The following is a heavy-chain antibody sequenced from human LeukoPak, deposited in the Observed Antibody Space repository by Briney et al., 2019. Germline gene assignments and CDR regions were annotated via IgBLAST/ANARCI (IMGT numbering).Heavy chain of an antibody. CDR1: GFTFGDYA. Sequence: GGSLRLSCTASGFTFGDYAMSWVRQAPGKGLEWVGFIRSKAYGGTTEYAASVKGIFTISRDDSKSIAYLQMNSLKTEDTAVYYCTRVGYCSSNSCQPVDYWGQGTLVTVSS. V-gene: IGHV3-49*04. CDR3: TRVGYCSSNSCQPVDY. CDR2: IRSKAYGGTT. D-gene: IGHD2-2*01. J-gene: IGHJ4*02.